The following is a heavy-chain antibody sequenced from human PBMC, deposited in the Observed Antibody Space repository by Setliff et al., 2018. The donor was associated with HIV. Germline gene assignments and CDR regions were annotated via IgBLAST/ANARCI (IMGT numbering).Heavy chain of an antibody. CDR1: GYTFTGYY. CDR2: FNPNSGGT. CDR3: SRDFAGYDILTGYTPRYAFDI. D-gene: IGHD3-9*01. Sequence: VASVKVSCKASGYTFTGYYMHWVRQAPGQGLEWMGWFNPNSGGTNYAQKFQGRVTMTRDTSISTAYMELSRLRSDDTAVYYCSRDFAGYDILTGYTPRYAFDIWGQGTMVTVSS. V-gene: IGHV1-2*02. J-gene: IGHJ3*02.